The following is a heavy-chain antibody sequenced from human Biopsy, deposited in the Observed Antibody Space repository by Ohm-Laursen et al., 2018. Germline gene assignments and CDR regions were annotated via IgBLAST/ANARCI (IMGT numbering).Heavy chain of an antibody. V-gene: IGHV3-23*01. J-gene: IGHJ4*02. D-gene: IGHD1-26*01. CDR2: INGGGDGT. CDR3: AKDLKWDVSADYFDF. CDR1: GFPFSTYA. Sequence: SLRLSCSASGFPFSTYAMSWVRQTPGKGLEWASSINGGGDGTFYADSVKGRFSISRDNSKNTLYLQMKSLRAEDTALYYCAKDLKWDVSADYFDFWGQGTLVTVSS.